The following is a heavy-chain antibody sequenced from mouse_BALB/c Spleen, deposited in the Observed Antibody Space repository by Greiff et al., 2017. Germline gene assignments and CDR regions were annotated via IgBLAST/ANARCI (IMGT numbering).Heavy chain of an antibody. D-gene: IGHD2-3*01. J-gene: IGHJ3*01. Sequence: VQLQQSGAELVRPGSSVKISCKASGYAFSSYWMNWVKQRPGQGLEWIGQIYPGDGDTNYNGKFKGKATLTADKSSSTAYMQLSSLTSEDSAVYFCARSIYDGYFAYWGQGTLVTVSA. CDR2: IYPGDGDT. CDR1: GYAFSSYW. V-gene: IGHV1-80*01. CDR3: ARSIYDGYFAY.